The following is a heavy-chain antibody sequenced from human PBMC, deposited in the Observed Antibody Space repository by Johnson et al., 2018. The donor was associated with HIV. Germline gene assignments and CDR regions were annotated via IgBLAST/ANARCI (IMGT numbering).Heavy chain of an antibody. V-gene: IGHV3-20*04. Sequence: VQLVESGGGVVRPGGSLRLSCAASGFTFDDYGMSWVRQAPGKGLEWVSGINWNGGSTGYADSVKGRFTISRDNATNSLYLQMNSLRAEHTALYFCVKDSDTYYYGSGDAFDIWGRGTMVTVSS. CDR2: INWNGGST. J-gene: IGHJ3*02. D-gene: IGHD3-10*01. CDR1: GFTFDDYG. CDR3: VKDSDTYYYGSGDAFDI.